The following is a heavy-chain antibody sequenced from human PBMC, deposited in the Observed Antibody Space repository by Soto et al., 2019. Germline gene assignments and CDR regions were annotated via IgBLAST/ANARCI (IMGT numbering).Heavy chain of an antibody. CDR2: INVGNGNT. CDR3: ARDYGLVFRENCFDP. J-gene: IGHJ5*02. V-gene: IGHV1-3*01. D-gene: IGHD3-10*01. CDR1: GYTFTNYA. Sequence: QVQLVQSGAEVKKPGASVKVSCKASGYTFTNYAMHWVRQAPGQRLEWMGWINVGNGNTRYSQKFQGRITITRDTSATTAYMELSGLTSEDTAVYYCARDYGLVFRENCFDPWGQGTLVTVSS.